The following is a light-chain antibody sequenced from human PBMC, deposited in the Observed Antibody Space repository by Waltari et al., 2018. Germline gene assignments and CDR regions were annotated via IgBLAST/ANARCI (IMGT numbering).Light chain of an antibody. J-gene: IGLJ3*02. Sequence: QSVLTQPPSASGTPGQRVTISCSGSRSNIGSDTVTWYQKLPGTAPKLLIHTSYHRPSGVPDRFSGSKSGTSASLTISGLQSEDEADYYCATWDDSLNAWVFGGGTKLTVL. V-gene: IGLV1-44*01. CDR1: RSNIGSDT. CDR2: TSY. CDR3: ATWDDSLNAWV.